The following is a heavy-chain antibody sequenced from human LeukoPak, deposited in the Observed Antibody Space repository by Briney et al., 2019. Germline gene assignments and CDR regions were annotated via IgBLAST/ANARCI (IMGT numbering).Heavy chain of an antibody. V-gene: IGHV4-38-2*02. D-gene: IGHD3-10*01. CDR3: ARHDYYGSGSYY. CDR2: IYHSGST. Sequence: SETLSLTCTVSGYSLSSGYYWGWIRQPPGKALEWIGSIYHSGSTYYNPSLKSRVTISVDTSKNQFSLKLSSVTAADTAVYYCARHDYYGSGSYYWGQGTLVTVSS. J-gene: IGHJ4*02. CDR1: GYSLSSGYY.